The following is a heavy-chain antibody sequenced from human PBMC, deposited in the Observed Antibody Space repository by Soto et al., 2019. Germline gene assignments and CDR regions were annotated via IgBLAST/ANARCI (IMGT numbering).Heavy chain of an antibody. Sequence: PSETLSLTCTVSGGSISSSSYYWGWIRQPPGKGLEWIGSIYYSGSTYYNPSLKSRVTISVDMSKNQFSLKLSSVTAADTAVYYCARHWWDGTSGGVVVAANGGDFDYWGQGTLVTVSS. CDR1: GGSISSSSYY. J-gene: IGHJ4*02. CDR3: ARHWWDGTSGGVVVAANGGDFDY. V-gene: IGHV4-39*01. CDR2: IYYSGST. D-gene: IGHD2-15*01.